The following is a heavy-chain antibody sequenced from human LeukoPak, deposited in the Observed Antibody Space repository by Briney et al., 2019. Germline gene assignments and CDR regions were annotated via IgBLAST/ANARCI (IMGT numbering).Heavy chain of an antibody. Sequence: SETLSLTCTVSGGSISSYYWSWIRQPPGKGLEGIGIISYSGTTNYNPSLKSRVTILVDTSKKQFSLKLSSVTAADTAVYYCARATYYYDSSGYHWFDPWGQGTLVTVSS. J-gene: IGHJ5*02. CDR3: ARATYYYDSSGYHWFDP. CDR2: ISYSGTT. D-gene: IGHD3-22*01. V-gene: IGHV4-59*12. CDR1: GGSISSYY.